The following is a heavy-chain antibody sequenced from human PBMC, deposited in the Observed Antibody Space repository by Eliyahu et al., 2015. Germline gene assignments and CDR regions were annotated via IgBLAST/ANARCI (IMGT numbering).Heavy chain of an antibody. V-gene: IGHV3-23*01. Sequence: NWVRQAPGKGLDWVSGISGSGRTIYYADSVKGRFTISRDNSQNTLYLQMNSLRAEDTAVYYCAKGDGSGTDFNYWGQGTLGHRLL. D-gene: IGHD3-10*01. CDR2: ISGSGRTI. J-gene: IGHJ4*02. CDR3: AKGDGSGTDFNY.